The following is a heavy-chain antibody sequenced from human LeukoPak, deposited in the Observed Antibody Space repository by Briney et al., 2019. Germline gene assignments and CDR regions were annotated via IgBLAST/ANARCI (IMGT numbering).Heavy chain of an antibody. CDR1: GGSISRSSYW. CDR3: ARLGYGGNWNY. J-gene: IGHJ4*02. Sequence: PSETLPLTYTVSGGSISRSSYWWDWIRQPPGKGLEWIGSIYYGGTTYYNPSLKSRVTISVDTSKNQFSLKLSSVTAADTAVYYCARLGYGGNWNYWGQGTLVTVSS. D-gene: IGHD4-23*01. CDR2: IYYGGTT. V-gene: IGHV4-39*01.